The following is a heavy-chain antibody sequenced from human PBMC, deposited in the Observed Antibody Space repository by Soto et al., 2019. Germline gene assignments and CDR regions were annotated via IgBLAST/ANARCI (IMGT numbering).Heavy chain of an antibody. CDR1: GGSFYSSGYY. CDR2: VYHTGRA. Sequence: SETLSLTCTVSGGSFYSSGYYWGWIRRPPGKGLEWIGSVYHTGRAYYNPSLKSRVTISVDTSKSQFSLKLSSVTAADTAVYSCATTSPRLEYYYDSSGPFDYWGQGTLVTVSS. J-gene: IGHJ4*02. V-gene: IGHV4-39*01. D-gene: IGHD3-22*01. CDR3: ATTSPRLEYYYDSSGPFDY.